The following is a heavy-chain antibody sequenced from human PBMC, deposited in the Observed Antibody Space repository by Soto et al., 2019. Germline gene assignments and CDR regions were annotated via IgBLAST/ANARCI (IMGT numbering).Heavy chain of an antibody. V-gene: IGHV1-69*10. CDR3: ASGFEGVVPAAMPGHYYYYGMDV. Sequence: SVKVSCKASGYTFTSYDINWVRQATGQGLEWMGWIIPIIGKANYAQKFQGRVTITTDNSTSTAYMELSSLRSEDTAVYYCASGFEGVVPAAMPGHYYYYGMDVWGQGTTVTVSS. J-gene: IGHJ6*02. CDR1: GYTFTSYD. CDR2: IIPIIGKA. D-gene: IGHD2-2*01.